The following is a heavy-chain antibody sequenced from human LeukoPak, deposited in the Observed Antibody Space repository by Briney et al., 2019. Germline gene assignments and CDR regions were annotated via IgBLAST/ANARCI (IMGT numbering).Heavy chain of an antibody. CDR3: AREAYDVLTSDWFDP. Sequence: ASVKVSCKASGYTFTDYYMHWVQQAPGQGREWMGWINPNSGGTNYAQKFQGRVTMTRDTSISTAYMELSRLRSDDTAVYYCAREAYDVLTSDWFDPWGQGTLVTVSS. CDR1: GYTFTDYY. V-gene: IGHV1-2*02. CDR2: INPNSGGT. J-gene: IGHJ5*02. D-gene: IGHD3-9*01.